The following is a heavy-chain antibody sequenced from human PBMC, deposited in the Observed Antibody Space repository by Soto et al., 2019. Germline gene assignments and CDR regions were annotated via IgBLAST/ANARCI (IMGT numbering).Heavy chain of an antibody. V-gene: IGHV1-69*12. J-gene: IGHJ4*02. CDR1: GGTFSTYT. CDR3: AGGMCFGGSCDLCV. Sequence: QVQLVQSGAEVKKPGSSVKVSCKASGGTFSTYTLYWVRQAPGQGLEWMGGISRGIDIRDYAQKLQGRVTITADESTSTGYMQLSTLIFEDTAVYCGAGGMCFGGSCDLCVWGQGYLVTVSS. CDR2: ISRGIDIR. D-gene: IGHD2-15*01.